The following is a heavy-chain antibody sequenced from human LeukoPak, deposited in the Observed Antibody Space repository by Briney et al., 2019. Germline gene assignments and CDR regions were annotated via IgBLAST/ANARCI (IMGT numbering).Heavy chain of an antibody. CDR2: INAGYGNT. CDR1: GYTFTSYA. CDR3: ARHYSGNSGWFDP. D-gene: IGHD1-26*01. V-gene: IGHV1-3*01. J-gene: IGHJ5*02. Sequence: ASVKVSCKASGYTFTSYAIHWVRQAPGQRLEWMGWINAGYGNTKYSQTFQGRVTITRDTSANTAYMDLSSLGSEDTAVYYCARHYSGNSGWFDPWGQGTLVTVSS.